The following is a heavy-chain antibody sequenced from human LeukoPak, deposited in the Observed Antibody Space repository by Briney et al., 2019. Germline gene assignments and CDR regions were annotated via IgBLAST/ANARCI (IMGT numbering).Heavy chain of an antibody. V-gene: IGHV1-46*01. CDR3: ARDRDYYDSFFDY. CDR1: GYTFISYN. J-gene: IGHJ4*02. Sequence: ASVKVSCKASGYTFISYNMHWVRQAPGQGLEWMGIINPSGGSTNYAQKFQGRVTMTRDTSTSTVYMELSSLRSEDTAGYYCARDRDYYDSFFDYWGQGTLVTVSS. D-gene: IGHD3-22*01. CDR2: INPSGGST.